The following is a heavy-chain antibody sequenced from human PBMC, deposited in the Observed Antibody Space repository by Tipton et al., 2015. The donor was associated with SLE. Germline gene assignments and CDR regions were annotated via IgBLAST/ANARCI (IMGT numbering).Heavy chain of an antibody. CDR2: INHSGST. J-gene: IGHJ4*02. V-gene: IGHV4-34*01. D-gene: IGHD6-25*01. CDR3: ARRFIAAAAVDY. Sequence: TLSLTCAVYGGSFSGYYWSWIRQPPGKGLEWIGEINHSGSTNYNPSLKSRVTISVDTSKNQFSLKLTSVTAADTAVYYCARRFIAAAAVDYWGQGTLVTVSS. CDR1: GGSFSGYY.